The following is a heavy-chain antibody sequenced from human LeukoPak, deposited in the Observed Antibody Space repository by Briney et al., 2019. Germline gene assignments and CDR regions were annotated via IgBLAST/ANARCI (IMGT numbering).Heavy chain of an antibody. Sequence: SETLSLTCTVTGGPIIDNSIYWGWIRQPPGRGLEWIGSIFHSGTTDYNPSLERRVIIAVDTSKNQFSLRLTSVTAADTAVYYCARLTDSWGQGILVTVSS. CDR2: IFHSGTT. J-gene: IGHJ4*02. CDR3: ARLTDS. CDR1: GGPIIDNSIY. V-gene: IGHV4-39*01.